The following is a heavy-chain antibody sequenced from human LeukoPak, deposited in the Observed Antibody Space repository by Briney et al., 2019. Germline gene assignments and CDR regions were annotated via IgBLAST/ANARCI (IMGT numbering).Heavy chain of an antibody. Sequence: GGSLRLSCAASGFTFSSYSMNWVRQAPGKGLEWVSYISSSSSTIYYADSVKGRFTISRDNAKNSLYLQMNSLGAEDTAVYYCARGVHSSSWYGFDYWGQGTLVTVSS. J-gene: IGHJ4*02. CDR2: ISSSSSTI. CDR3: ARGVHSSSWYGFDY. CDR1: GFTFSSYS. V-gene: IGHV3-48*01. D-gene: IGHD6-13*01.